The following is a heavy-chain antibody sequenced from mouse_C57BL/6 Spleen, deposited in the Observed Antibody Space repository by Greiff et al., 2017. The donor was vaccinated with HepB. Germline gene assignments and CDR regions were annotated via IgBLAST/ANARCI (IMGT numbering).Heavy chain of an antibody. CDR3: ASPGLRGAMDY. Sequence: EVKLVESGGGLVKPGGSLKLSCAASGFTFSDYGMHWVRQAPEKGLEWVAYISSGSSTIYYADTVKGRFTISRDNAKNTLFLQMTSLRSEDTAMYYCASPGLRGAMDYWGQGTSVTVSS. CDR1: GFTFSDYG. V-gene: IGHV5-17*01. D-gene: IGHD1-1*01. J-gene: IGHJ4*01. CDR2: ISSGSSTI.